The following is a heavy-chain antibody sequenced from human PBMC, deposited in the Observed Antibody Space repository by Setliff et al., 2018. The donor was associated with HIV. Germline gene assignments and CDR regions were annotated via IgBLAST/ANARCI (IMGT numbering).Heavy chain of an antibody. J-gene: IGHJ4*02. V-gene: IGHV4-38-2*01. Sequence: PSETLSLTCAVSGYSISSGYYWGWIRQPPGKGLEWIGSIYHSGSTYYNPSLKSRVTMSVDASKNLVSLNLNSVTAADTAIYYCARGPVAGTGNWGQGTLVTVSS. CDR2: IYHSGST. CDR3: ARGPVAGTGN. CDR1: GYSISSGYY. D-gene: IGHD6-19*01.